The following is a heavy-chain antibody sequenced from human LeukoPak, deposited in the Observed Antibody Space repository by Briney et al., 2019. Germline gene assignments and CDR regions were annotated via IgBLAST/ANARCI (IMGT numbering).Heavy chain of an antibody. CDR3: ARHIGTYYDY. V-gene: IGHV3-7*01. CDR2: IKQDGSEK. J-gene: IGHJ4*02. D-gene: IGHD2-21*01. Sequence: PGGSLRLSCAASGFTFNNYWMSWVRQAPGKGLEWVANIKQDGSEKYYVDSVKGRFTISRDNAKNSLYLQMNSLRAEDTDVYYCARHIGTYYDYWGQGTLVTVSS. CDR1: GFTFNNYW.